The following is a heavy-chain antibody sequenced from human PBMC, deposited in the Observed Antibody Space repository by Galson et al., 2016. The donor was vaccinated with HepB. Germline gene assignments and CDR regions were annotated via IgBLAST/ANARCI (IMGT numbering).Heavy chain of an antibody. Sequence: SLRLSCAASGITLSSYRMSWVRQAPGKGLEWVANIKPDGGEKNYVDSVKGRFTISRDNAQNSLYLQMSSLRAEDTAVYYCASYRDINSGYSRDAFDIWGQGTMVTVFS. J-gene: IGHJ3*02. V-gene: IGHV3-7*03. CDR2: IKPDGGEK. D-gene: IGHD5-12*01. CDR3: ASYRDINSGYSRDAFDI. CDR1: GITLSSYR.